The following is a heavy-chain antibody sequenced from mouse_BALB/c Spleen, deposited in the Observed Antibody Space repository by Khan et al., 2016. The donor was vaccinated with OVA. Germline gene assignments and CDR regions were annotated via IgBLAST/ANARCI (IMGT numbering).Heavy chain of an antibody. V-gene: IGHV5-9*02. D-gene: IGHD2-10*01. CDR1: GFAFSSYD. CDR2: ISTSGTYT. Sequence: EVELVESGGGLVRPGGSLKLSCAASGFAFSSYDMSWVRQTPEKRLEWVATISTSGTYTYYLDSVKGRFPISRDTARNTLYLQMNSLRSEDTALYYCSRASYYGNPWFTYWGQGTLVTVSA. J-gene: IGHJ3*01. CDR3: SRASYYGNPWFTY.